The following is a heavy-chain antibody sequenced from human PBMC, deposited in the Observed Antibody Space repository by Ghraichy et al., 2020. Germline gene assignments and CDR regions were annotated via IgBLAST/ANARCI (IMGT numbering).Heavy chain of an antibody. J-gene: IGHJ6*02. CDR3: ARDGTVGAASYAKNYYYYGMDV. CDR2: IWYDGSNK. Sequence: GGSLRLSCAASGFTFSSYGMHWVRQAPGKGLEWVAVIWYDGSNKYYADSVKGRFTISRDNSKNTLYLQMNSLRAEDTAVYYCARDGTVGAASYAKNYYYYGMDVWGQGTTVTVSS. CDR1: GFTFSSYG. V-gene: IGHV3-33*01. D-gene: IGHD1-26*01.